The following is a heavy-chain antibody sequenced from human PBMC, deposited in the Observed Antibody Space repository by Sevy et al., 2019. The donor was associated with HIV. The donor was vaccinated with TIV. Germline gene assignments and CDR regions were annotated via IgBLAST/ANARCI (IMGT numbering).Heavy chain of an antibody. CDR3: AREHSGGSYYFDN. D-gene: IGHD3-22*01. CDR1: GFTFNTYT. Sequence: GGSLRLSCAASGFTFNTYTMNWVRQTPGKGLEWVSSITSSSGYIYYADSVKGRFAISRDNGENSLYLQMDSLRVEDTCVYYCAREHSGGSYYFDNWGQGAQVTVSS. CDR2: ITSSSGYI. J-gene: IGHJ5*02. V-gene: IGHV3-21*01.